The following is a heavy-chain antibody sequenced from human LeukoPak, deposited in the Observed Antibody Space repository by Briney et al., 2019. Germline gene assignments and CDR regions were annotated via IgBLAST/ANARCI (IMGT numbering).Heavy chain of an antibody. V-gene: IGHV4-59*08. J-gene: IGHJ6*03. CDR3: ARHIPAAAGLYYYYYMDV. CDR1: GGSISSYY. D-gene: IGHD6-13*01. CDR2: IYYSGST. Sequence: SETLSLTCTVSGGSISSYYWSWIRQPPGKGLEWIGYIYYSGSTNYNPSLKGRVTISVDTSKNQFSLKLSSVTAADTAVYYCARHIPAAAGLYYYYYMDVWGKGTTVTVSS.